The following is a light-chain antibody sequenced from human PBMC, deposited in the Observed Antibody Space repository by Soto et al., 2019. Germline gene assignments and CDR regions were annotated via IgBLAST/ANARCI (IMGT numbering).Light chain of an antibody. CDR2: NVY. Sequence: QSALTQPASVSGSPGQSITNSCTGTSSDVGAYNFVSWHQQHPGKAPKLMIYNVYDRPSGISYRFSGSKSGNTASLTISGLQGEDEADYYCSSYTSSSTLEVVFGGGTKVTVL. CDR1: SSDVGAYNF. V-gene: IGLV2-14*03. J-gene: IGLJ2*01. CDR3: SSYTSSSTLEVV.